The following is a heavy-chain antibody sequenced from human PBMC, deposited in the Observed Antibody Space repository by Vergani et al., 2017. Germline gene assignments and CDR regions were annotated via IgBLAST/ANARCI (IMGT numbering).Heavy chain of an antibody. J-gene: IGHJ4*02. CDR1: GFIFSDHY. D-gene: IGHD6-19*01. CDR2: INPNSGGT. Sequence: VQVVESGGGLVQPGGSLRLSCAASGFIFSDHYMHWVRQAPGQGLEWMGWINPNSGGTNYAQKFQGRVTMTRDTSISTAYMELSRLRSDDTAVYYCARGQWLPTLSFDYWGQGTLVTVSS. CDR3: ARGQWLPTLSFDY. V-gene: IGHV1-2*02.